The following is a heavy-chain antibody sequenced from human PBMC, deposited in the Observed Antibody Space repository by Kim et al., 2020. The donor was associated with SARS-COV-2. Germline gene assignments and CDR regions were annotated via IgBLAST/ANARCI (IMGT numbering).Heavy chain of an antibody. CDR2: ISGSGST. Sequence: GGSLRLSCAASGFTFSSYGMSWVRQAPGKGLEWVSAISGSGSTNYAESVKGRFTISRGNSKNTMYQQQNNRRGEDKAVYYCAERDQGTLQYFGY. CDR1: GFTFSSYG. D-gene: IGHD3-16*01. CDR3: AERDQGTLQYFGY. J-gene: IGHJ4*01. V-gene: IGHV3-23*01.